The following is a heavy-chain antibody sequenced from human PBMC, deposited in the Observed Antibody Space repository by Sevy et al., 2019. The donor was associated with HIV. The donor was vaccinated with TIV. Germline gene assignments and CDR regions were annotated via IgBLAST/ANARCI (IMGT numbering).Heavy chain of an antibody. CDR1: GFTFSSYS. Sequence: GGSLRLSCAASGFTFSSYSMNWVRQAPGKGLEWVSYISSSSTIYYADSVKGRFTISRDNAKNSLYLQMNSLRDEDTAVYYCAGEGVAWRWLQINWFDPWGQGTLVTVSS. CDR2: ISSSSTI. J-gene: IGHJ5*02. V-gene: IGHV3-48*02. D-gene: IGHD5-12*01. CDR3: AGEGVAWRWLQINWFDP.